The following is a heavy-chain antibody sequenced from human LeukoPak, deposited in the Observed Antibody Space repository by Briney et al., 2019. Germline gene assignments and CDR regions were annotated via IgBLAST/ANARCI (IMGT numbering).Heavy chain of an antibody. CDR1: GVSFRGYY. V-gene: IGHV4-34*01. CDR2: INHSGST. CDR3: ARSWDIVVVPAAMRSGAFDI. D-gene: IGHD2-2*01. Sequence: SEPLSLTCAVYGVSFRGYYWSWLRQPPGKGLEWFGEINHSGSTNYNPSLKSRVTISVDTSKNQFSLKLSSVTAADTAVYYCARSWDIVVVPAAMRSGAFDIWGQGTMVTVSS. J-gene: IGHJ3*02.